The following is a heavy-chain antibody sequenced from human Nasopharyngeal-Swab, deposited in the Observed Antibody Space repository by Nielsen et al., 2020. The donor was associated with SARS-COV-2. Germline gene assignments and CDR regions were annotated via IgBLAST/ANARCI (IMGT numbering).Heavy chain of an antibody. Sequence: WVGQAPGQGLEWMGIINPSGGSTSYAQEFQGRVTMTRDTSTSTVYMELSSLRSEDTAVYYCAREDYYDSSGYPPYYYYGMDVWGQGTTVTVSS. V-gene: IGHV1-46*01. J-gene: IGHJ6*02. CDR3: AREDYYDSSGYPPYYYYGMDV. CDR2: INPSGGST. D-gene: IGHD3-22*01.